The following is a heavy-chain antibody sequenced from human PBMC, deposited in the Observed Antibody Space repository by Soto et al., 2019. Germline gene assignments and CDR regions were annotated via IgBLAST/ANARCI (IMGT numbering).Heavy chain of an antibody. CDR2: IYHSGST. CDR3: ARVRWDIVVVPAALPYYYYGMDV. V-gene: IGHV4-4*02. CDR1: GGSISSSNW. D-gene: IGHD2-2*01. Sequence: QVQLQESGPGLVKPSGTLSVTCAVSGGSISSSNWWSWVRQPPGKGLEWIGEIYHSGSTNYNPSLKSRVTISVDKSKNQFSLKLSSVTAADTAVYYCARVRWDIVVVPAALPYYYYGMDVWGQGTTVTVSS. J-gene: IGHJ6*02.